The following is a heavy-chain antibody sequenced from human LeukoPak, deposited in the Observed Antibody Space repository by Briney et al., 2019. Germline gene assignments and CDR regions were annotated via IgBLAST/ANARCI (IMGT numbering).Heavy chain of an antibody. CDR2: ISCDGGST. CDR1: GFTFDDYT. Sequence: GGSLRVSCEASGFTFDDYTMHWVRQAPGQGLEWVALISCDGGSTYYADSVKGRFTISRDNSKNSLYLQMNSLRTEDTALYCCGKAHYGDYYGLDVWGQGTTVTVSS. CDR3: GKAHYGDYYGLDV. J-gene: IGHJ6*02. D-gene: IGHD4-17*01. V-gene: IGHV3-43*01.